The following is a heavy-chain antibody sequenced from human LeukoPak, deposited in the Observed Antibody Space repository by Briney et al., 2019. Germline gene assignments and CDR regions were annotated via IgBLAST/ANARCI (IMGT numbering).Heavy chain of an antibody. D-gene: IGHD3-22*01. CDR1: GYSISSGYY. V-gene: IGHV4-38-2*02. CDR3: ARVYYDSSGTYYFDY. Sequence: SETLPLTCTVSGYSISSGYYWGWIRQPPGKGLEWIGTIYHSGSTHYNPSLKSRVTISVDTSKNQFSLNLSSVTAADTAVYYCARVYYDSSGTYYFDYWGQGTLVTVSS. J-gene: IGHJ4*02. CDR2: IYHSGST.